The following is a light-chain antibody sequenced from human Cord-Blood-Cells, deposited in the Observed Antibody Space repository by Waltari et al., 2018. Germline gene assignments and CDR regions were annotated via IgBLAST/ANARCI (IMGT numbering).Light chain of an antibody. CDR1: QSVLYRANNKNY. J-gene: IGKJ1*01. CDR3: QQYYSTPWT. Sequence: DIVMPQSRDSLAVALGERATINSKSSQSVLYRANNKNYLAWYQQKPGQPPKLVIYWASTPESGVPDRFSCSGSGADFTLTISSLQAEDVAVYYCQQYYSTPWTFGQGTKVEIK. CDR2: WAS. V-gene: IGKV4-1*01.